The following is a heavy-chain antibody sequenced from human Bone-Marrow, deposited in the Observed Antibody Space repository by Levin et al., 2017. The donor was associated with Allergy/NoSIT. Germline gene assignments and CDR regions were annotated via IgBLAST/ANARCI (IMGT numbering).Heavy chain of an antibody. CDR2: IIPIFGTA. CDR1: GGTFSSYA. D-gene: IGHD1-20*01. J-gene: IGHJ4*02. Sequence: KISCKASGGTFSSYAISWVRQAPGQGLEWMGGIIPIFGTANYAQKFQGRVTITADKSTSTAYMELSSLRSEDTAVYYCARGDDRYNWNFDYWGQGTLVTVSS. V-gene: IGHV1-69*06. CDR3: ARGDDRYNWNFDY.